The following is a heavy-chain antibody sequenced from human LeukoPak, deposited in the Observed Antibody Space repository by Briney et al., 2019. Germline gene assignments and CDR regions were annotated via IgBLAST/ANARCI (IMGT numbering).Heavy chain of an antibody. V-gene: IGHV1-2*02. J-gene: IGHJ4*02. CDR3: ARGSFTGYCSGGSCPFDY. CDR1: GYTFTGYY. D-gene: IGHD2-15*01. Sequence: ASVKVSCKASGYTFTGYYMHWVRQAPGQGLEWMGWINPNSGGTTYAQKFQGRVTMTRDTSISTAYMELSRLRSDDTAVYYCARGSFTGYCSGGSCPFDYWGQGTLVTVSS. CDR2: INPNSGGT.